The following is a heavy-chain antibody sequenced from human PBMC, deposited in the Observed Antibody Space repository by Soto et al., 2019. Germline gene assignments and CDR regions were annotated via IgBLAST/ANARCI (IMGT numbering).Heavy chain of an antibody. Sequence: SETLSLTCTVSGGSISSGGYYWSWIRQHPGKGLEWIGYIYYSGSTYYNPSLKSRVTISVDTSKNQFSLKLSSVTAADTAVYYCARGPNYDFWSGYLANYYYYYGMDVWGQGNPGHRLL. J-gene: IGHJ6*02. CDR1: GGSISSGGYY. CDR2: IYYSGST. D-gene: IGHD3-3*01. CDR3: ARGPNYDFWSGYLANYYYYYGMDV. V-gene: IGHV4-31*03.